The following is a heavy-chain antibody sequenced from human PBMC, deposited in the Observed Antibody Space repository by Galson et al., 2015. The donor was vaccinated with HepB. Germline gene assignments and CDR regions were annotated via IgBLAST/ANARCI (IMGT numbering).Heavy chain of an antibody. J-gene: IGHJ2*01. Sequence: SLRLSCAASGFIFDDYEMHWVRQAPGKGLEWAAGISWNTGSIQYADSVKGRFTISRDNAKNSLYLQMNSLRTEDTAFYYCAKGPIVFIGARRNWYFDLWGRGTLVTVSS. CDR1: GFIFDDYE. V-gene: IGHV3-9*01. CDR2: ISWNTGSI. CDR3: AKGPIVFIGARRNWYFDL. D-gene: IGHD6-6*01.